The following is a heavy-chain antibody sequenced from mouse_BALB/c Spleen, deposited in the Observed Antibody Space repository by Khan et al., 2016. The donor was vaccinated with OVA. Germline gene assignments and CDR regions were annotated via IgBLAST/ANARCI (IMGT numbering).Heavy chain of an antibody. CDR2: IRYSGVT. J-gene: IGHJ2*01. CDR3: ARGNYYGYYFDY. Sequence: EVKLEVSGPGLVKPSQSLSLTCTVTGYSITSGYAWNWIRQFPGNKLEWMGYIRYSGVTRYTPSLKSRISITRDTSKNQFFLQLNSVTTEDTATYYCARGNYYGYYFDYWGQGTTLTVSS. V-gene: IGHV3-2*02. CDR1: GYSITSGYA. D-gene: IGHD1-1*01.